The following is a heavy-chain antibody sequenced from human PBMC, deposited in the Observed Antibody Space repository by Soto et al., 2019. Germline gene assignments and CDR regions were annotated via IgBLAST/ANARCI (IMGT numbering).Heavy chain of an antibody. D-gene: IGHD1-1*01. Sequence: GGSLRLSCAASGFTFSSYAMSWVRQAPGKGLEWVSSLSGGSTYYTDSVKGRFTISRDNSKNTLYLQMNSLRVEDTAVYYCAKSEVRDYYYYGMDVWGQGTTVTVSS. V-gene: IGHV3-23*01. J-gene: IGHJ6*02. CDR3: AKSEVRDYYYYGMDV. CDR2: SLSGGST. CDR1: GFTFSSYA.